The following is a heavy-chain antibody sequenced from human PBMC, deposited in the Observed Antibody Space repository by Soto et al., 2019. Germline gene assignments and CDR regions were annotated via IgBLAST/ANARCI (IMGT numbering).Heavy chain of an antibody. CDR1: GYTFTNYD. CDR3: ARAIRDQLLSDY. CDR2: MNPDSTNT. Sequence: QVQLVQSGAEVKQPGASVKVSCRTSGYTFTNYDITWVRQGTGLGLEWMGWMNPDSTNTGYAQKFQGRVTMTRDTSISTAYMELTGLTSDDTAIYYCARAIRDQLLSDYWGQGPLVTVSS. V-gene: IGHV1-8*01. J-gene: IGHJ4*02. D-gene: IGHD2-15*01.